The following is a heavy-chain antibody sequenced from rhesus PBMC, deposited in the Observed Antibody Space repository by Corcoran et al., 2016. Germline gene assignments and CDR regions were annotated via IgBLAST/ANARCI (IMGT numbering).Heavy chain of an antibody. CDR3: AKSNWGDYYIDY. CDR1: GFTFSDHY. Sequence: EVQLVESGGGLVQPGGSLRLSCAASGFTFSDHYMYWVRQAPGKGLEWVGFIRSKAYGGTAEYAASVKGSFTISKDDSKSIAYLQMNSLKTEDTAVYYCAKSNWGDYYIDYWGQGVLVTVSS. J-gene: IGHJ4*01. V-gene: IGHV3-184*01. D-gene: IGHD3-34*01. CDR2: IRSKAYGGTA.